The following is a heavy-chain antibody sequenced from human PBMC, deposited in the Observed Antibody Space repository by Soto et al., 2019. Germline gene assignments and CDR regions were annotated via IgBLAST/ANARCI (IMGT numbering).Heavy chain of an antibody. CDR2: IYWDDDK. Sequence: QITLKESGPTLVKPTQTLTLTCTISGFSLNTGGVGVGWIRQPPGKALEWLALIYWDDDKRYSPSLKSRLTITKDTSKNQVVLTMTNMDPLDTATYYCAYSRCGGDCLQSYSSHYYYGLDVWGQGTTFTVSS. J-gene: IGHJ6*02. D-gene: IGHD2-21*02. V-gene: IGHV2-5*02. CDR1: GFSLNTGGVG. CDR3: AYSRCGGDCLQSYSSHYYYGLDV.